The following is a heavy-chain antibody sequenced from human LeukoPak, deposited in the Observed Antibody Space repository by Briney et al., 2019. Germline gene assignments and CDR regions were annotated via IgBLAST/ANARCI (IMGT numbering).Heavy chain of an antibody. Sequence: GGSLRLSCVASGFXVSNIYMSWVRQAPGTGLEWVSIIHSGGITHYADSVKGRFTISRDNSKNTLYLQMNSLRAEDTAVYYCVRDRGIASTGGYGMDVWGQGTTVTVSS. CDR1: GFXVSNIY. J-gene: IGHJ6*02. D-gene: IGHD6-13*01. CDR3: VRDRGIASTGGYGMDV. V-gene: IGHV3-53*01. CDR2: IHSGGIT.